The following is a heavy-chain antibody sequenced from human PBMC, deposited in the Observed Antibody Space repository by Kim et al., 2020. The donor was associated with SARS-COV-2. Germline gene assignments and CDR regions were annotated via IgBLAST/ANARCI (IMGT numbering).Heavy chain of an antibody. CDR1: DDSITGSIYQ. Sequence: SKTLSLTCSVSDDSITGSIYQWAWIRQPPGKGLEWIGHIYQTGTTYYNPSLKSRVTISVDTSKKQVSMSLNSVTAADTAVFYCARVGMGSTFFDSWGQGT. CDR2: IYQTGTT. V-gene: IGHV4-39*07. J-gene: IGHJ4*02. D-gene: IGHD1-26*01. CDR3: ARVGMGSTFFDS.